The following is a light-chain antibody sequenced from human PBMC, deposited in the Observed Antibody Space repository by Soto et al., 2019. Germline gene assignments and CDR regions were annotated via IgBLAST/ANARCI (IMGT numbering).Light chain of an antibody. Sequence: EIVLTQSPGTLSLSPGERATLSCRASQSVSSSYLAWYQQKPGQAPRRLIYGASSRATGIPERFSGSGSGTDFTLTISRLEPEDFAVYYCQQYGSSPLTFGGGTKVEIK. CDR1: QSVSSSY. J-gene: IGKJ4*01. CDR3: QQYGSSPLT. V-gene: IGKV3-20*01. CDR2: GAS.